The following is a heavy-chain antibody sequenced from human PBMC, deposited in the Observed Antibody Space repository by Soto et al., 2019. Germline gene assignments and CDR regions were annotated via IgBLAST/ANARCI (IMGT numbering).Heavy chain of an antibody. CDR2: IYYSGST. CDR3: ARQVLLYYMDV. CDR1: GGSISSSSYY. D-gene: IGHD3-10*01. Sequence: QLQLQESGPGLVKPSETLSLTCTVSGGSISSSSYYWGWIRQPPGKGLEWIGSIYYSGSTYYNPSLKSRVTLSVDTSKNQFSLKLSSVTAADTAVYYCARQVLLYYMDVWGKGTTVTVSS. J-gene: IGHJ6*03. V-gene: IGHV4-39*01.